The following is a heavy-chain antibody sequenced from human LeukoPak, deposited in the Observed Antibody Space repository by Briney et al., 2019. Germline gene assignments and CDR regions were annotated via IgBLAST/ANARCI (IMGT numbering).Heavy chain of an antibody. CDR3: AKERGTSTSWGAWDN. CDR1: GFTFSSYG. D-gene: IGHD2-2*01. J-gene: IGHJ4*02. V-gene: IGHV3-23*01. Sequence: PGGSLRLSCAASGFTFSSYGMSWVRQAPGKGLEWVSAISGSGGYTYNADSVKGRFTISRDNSKNTLYLQMNSLRAEDTALYYCAKERGTSTSWGAWDNWGQGTLVTVSS. CDR2: ISGSGGYT.